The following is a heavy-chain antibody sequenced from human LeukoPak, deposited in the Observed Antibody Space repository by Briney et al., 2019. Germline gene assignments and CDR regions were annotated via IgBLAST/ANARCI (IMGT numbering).Heavy chain of an antibody. J-gene: IGHJ3*02. D-gene: IGHD4-17*01. V-gene: IGHV3-74*01. Sequence: PGGSLRLSCAASSVTFSNYWMHWVRQAPGKGLVWVSRINSDGSSTSYADSVRGRFTISRDNAKNTLYLQMNSLRAEDTAVYYCASHGDYDAFDIWGQGTVVTVSS. CDR1: SVTFSNYW. CDR2: INSDGSST. CDR3: ASHGDYDAFDI.